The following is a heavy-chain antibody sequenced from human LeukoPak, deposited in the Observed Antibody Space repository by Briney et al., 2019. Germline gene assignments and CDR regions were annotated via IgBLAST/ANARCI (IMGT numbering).Heavy chain of an antibody. J-gene: IGHJ4*02. D-gene: IGHD3-22*01. Sequence: ASVKVSCKASGGTFSSYAISWVRQAPGQGLEWMGRIIPILGIANYAQKFQGRVTITADKSTSTAYMELSSLRSEDTAVYYCARVYARSGYSTGRNPFDYWGQGTLVTVSS. CDR1: GGTFSSYA. CDR3: ARVYARSGYSTGRNPFDY. CDR2: IIPILGIA. V-gene: IGHV1-69*04.